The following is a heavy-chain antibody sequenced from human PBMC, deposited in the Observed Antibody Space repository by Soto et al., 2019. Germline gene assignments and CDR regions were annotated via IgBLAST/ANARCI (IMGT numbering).Heavy chain of an antibody. CDR3: ARDGTLYDSSGYYYLY. CDR1: GGTFSRYA. Sequence: QVQLVQSGAEVKTPGSSVKVSCKASGGTFSRYAINCLRQAPVEGLEWMVGIIPMFGTANYSQKFQGRVTITADDSTNTGYMELRSLITEDTAVYYCARDGTLYDSSGYYYLYWGQGTLVTVS. J-gene: IGHJ4*02. V-gene: IGHV1-69*01. D-gene: IGHD3-22*01. CDR2: IIPMFGTA.